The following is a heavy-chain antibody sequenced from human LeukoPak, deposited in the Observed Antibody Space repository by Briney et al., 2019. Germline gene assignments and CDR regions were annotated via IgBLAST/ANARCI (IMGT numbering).Heavy chain of an antibody. Sequence: PGGSLRLSCAASGFTFSSYSMNWVRQAPGKGLEWVSSISSSSSYIYYADSVKGRFTISRDNAKNSLYLQMNSLRAEDTAVYYCARVSSGYCGGDCYPDYWGQGTLVTVSS. J-gene: IGHJ4*02. D-gene: IGHD2-21*02. V-gene: IGHV3-21*01. CDR2: ISSSSSYI. CDR1: GFTFSSYS. CDR3: ARVSSGYCGGDCYPDY.